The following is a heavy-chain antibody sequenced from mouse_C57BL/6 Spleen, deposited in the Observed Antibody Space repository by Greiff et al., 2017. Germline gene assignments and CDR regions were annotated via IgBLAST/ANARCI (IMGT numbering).Heavy chain of an antibody. V-gene: IGHV3-6*01. CDR2: ISYDGSN. Sequence: VQLKQSGPGLVKPCQSLSLTCSVTGYSITSGYYWNWIRQFPGNKLEWMGYISYDGSNNYNPSLKNRISITRDTSKNQFFLKLNSVTTEDTATYYCAREGGYDGYYSWGKGTTLTVSS. D-gene: IGHD2-3*01. CDR3: AREGGYDGYYS. J-gene: IGHJ2*01. CDR1: GYSITSGYY.